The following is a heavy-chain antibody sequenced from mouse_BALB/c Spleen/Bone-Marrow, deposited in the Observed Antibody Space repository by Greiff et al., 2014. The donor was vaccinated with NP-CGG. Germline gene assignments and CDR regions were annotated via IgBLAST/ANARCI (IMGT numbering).Heavy chain of an antibody. J-gene: IGHJ4*01. Sequence: EVQRVESGGDLVKPGGSLKLSCAASGFTFSTYGMSWVRQTPDKRLEWVAPINSGGSDTYYPDSVKGRFTISRDKAKNTLYLQMSSLKSEDTAMYYCTRRGRDDERRDMDYWGQGTSVTVSS. CDR1: GFTFSTYG. V-gene: IGHV5-6*01. CDR2: INSGGSDT. D-gene: IGHD2-14*01. CDR3: TRRGRDDERRDMDY.